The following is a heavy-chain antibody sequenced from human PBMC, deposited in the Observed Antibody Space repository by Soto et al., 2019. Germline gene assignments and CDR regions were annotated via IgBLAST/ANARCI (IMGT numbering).Heavy chain of an antibody. Sequence: GGSLRLSCAASGFTFSSYWMHWVRQAPGKGLVWVSRINSDGSSTSYADSVKGRFTISRDNAKNTLYLQMNSLRAEDTAVYYCARTPRRIAVAGTYAFDIWGQGTMVTVSS. CDR2: INSDGSST. J-gene: IGHJ3*02. CDR1: GFTFSSYW. D-gene: IGHD6-19*01. CDR3: ARTPRRIAVAGTYAFDI. V-gene: IGHV3-74*01.